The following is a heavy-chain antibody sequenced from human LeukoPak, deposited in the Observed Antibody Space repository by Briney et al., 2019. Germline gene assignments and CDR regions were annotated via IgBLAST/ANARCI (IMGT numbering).Heavy chain of an antibody. J-gene: IGHJ3*02. CDR1: GGTFSSYA. V-gene: IGHV1-69*13. D-gene: IGHD3-22*01. CDR2: IIPIFGTA. Sequence: ASVKVSCKASGGTFSSYAISWVRQAPGQGLEWMGGIIPIFGTANYAQKFQGRVTITADESTSTAYMELSSLRSKDTAVYYCARPYYYDSSGFGAFDIWGQGTMVTVSS. CDR3: ARPYYYDSSGFGAFDI.